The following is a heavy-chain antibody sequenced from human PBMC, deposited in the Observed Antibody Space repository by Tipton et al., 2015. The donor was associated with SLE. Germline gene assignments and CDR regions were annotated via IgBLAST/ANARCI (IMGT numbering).Heavy chain of an antibody. D-gene: IGHD6-13*01. J-gene: IGHJ4*02. Sequence: TLSLTCAVSGGSISSGGYYWSWIRQPPGKGLEWIGEINHSGSTNYNPSLKSRVTISVDTSKNQFSLKLSSVTAADTAVYYCARRPSVAAAGAFDYWGQGTLVTVSS. CDR1: GGSISSGGYY. V-gene: IGHV4-34*01. CDR3: ARRPSVAAAGAFDY. CDR2: INHSGST.